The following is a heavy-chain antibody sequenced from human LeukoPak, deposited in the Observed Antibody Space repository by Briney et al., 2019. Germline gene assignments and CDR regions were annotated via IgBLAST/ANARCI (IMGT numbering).Heavy chain of an antibody. J-gene: IGHJ2*01. D-gene: IGHD4-23*01. CDR1: GFTFSSYA. V-gene: IGHV3-23*01. Sequence: GGSLRLPCAASGFTFSSYAMSWVRQAPGKGLEWVSPISVIGGSTYYADSVKGRFTISRDNSKNTLYLQMNGLRAEDTAVYYCARGGNSWWYFDLWGRGTLVTVSS. CDR3: ARGGNSWWYFDL. CDR2: ISVIGGST.